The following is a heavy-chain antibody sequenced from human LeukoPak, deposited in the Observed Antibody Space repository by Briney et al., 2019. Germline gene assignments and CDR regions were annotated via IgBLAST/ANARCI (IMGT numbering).Heavy chain of an antibody. J-gene: IGHJ4*02. CDR2: MFHSGDT. Sequence: PSETLSLTCDVSGYSIRSGSYWGWIRQPPGKGLEWIGCMFHSGDTYHNPSLKSRVTISADTSKNQFSLKLTSVTAAESAVYYCAKVEAYGDDARHDYWGQGTLVTVSS. CDR3: AKVEAYGDDARHDY. CDR1: GYSIRSGSY. D-gene: IGHD4-17*01. V-gene: IGHV4-38-2*01.